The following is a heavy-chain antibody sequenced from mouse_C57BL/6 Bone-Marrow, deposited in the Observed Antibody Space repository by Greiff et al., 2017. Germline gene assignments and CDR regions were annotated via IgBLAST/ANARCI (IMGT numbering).Heavy chain of an antibody. V-gene: IGHV5-9-1*02. CDR2: ISSGGDYI. Sequence: EVKLMESGEGLVKPGGSLTLSCAASGFNFSSYAMSRVRQTSEKRLEWVAYISSGGDYISYADTVKGRFTISRDNARNTLYLQMSSLKSEDTAMYYCTRPPAWFAYWGQGTLVTVSA. CDR1: GFNFSSYA. CDR3: TRPPAWFAY. J-gene: IGHJ3*01.